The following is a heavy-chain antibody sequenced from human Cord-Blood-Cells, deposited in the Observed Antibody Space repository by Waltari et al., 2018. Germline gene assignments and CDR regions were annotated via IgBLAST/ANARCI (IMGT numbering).Heavy chain of an antibody. Sequence: QVQLVESGGGVVQPGRSLRLSCAAYGFTFSSYAMHWVRQAPGKGLWWVAFISYEGRMKYFGDSVKGRFTISRDNSKNALYLQMNSLGAVDTAGYYCARDNARFFAYWGQGTLVTVSS. CDR2: ISYEGRMK. V-gene: IGHV3-30*04. CDR3: ARDNARFFAY. CDR1: GFTFSSYA. J-gene: IGHJ4*02.